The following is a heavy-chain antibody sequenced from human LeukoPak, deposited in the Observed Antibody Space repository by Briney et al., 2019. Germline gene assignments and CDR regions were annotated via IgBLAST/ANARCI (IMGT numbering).Heavy chain of an antibody. V-gene: IGHV3-7*01. Sequence: GGSLRLSCAASGFTFSSYWMRWVRQAPGKGVEWVANIKEDGSEKYYVDSVKGRFTISRDNAKNSLYLQMNSLRAEDTAVYYCARVRIVVVPAAITGAFDIWGQGTMVTVSS. CDR2: IKEDGSEK. D-gene: IGHD2-2*02. CDR1: GFTFSSYW. J-gene: IGHJ3*02. CDR3: ARVRIVVVPAAITGAFDI.